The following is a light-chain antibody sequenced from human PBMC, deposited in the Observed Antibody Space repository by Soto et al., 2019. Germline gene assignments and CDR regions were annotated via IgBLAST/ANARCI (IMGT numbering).Light chain of an antibody. CDR3: LQDYDYPWT. CDR2: GIS. CDR1: QGVGSD. J-gene: IGKJ1*01. Sequence: AIQMTQSPSSLSASVGDRVTITCRASQGVGSDFGWYQQKPGKASKVLIYGISSLHSGVPSRFSGSGSGTDFTLTITSLQPEDIATYYCLQDYDYPWTFGQGTKV. V-gene: IGKV1-6*01.